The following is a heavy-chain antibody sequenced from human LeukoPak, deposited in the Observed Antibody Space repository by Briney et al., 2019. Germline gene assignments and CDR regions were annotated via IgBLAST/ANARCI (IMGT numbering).Heavy chain of an antibody. CDR3: ARAEDYYYYMDV. CDR2: ISSSSSYI. CDR1: GLTFSRYS. J-gene: IGHJ6*03. Sequence: GGSLRLSCAASGLTFSRYSMNWVRQAPGKGLECVSSISSSSSYIYYADSVEGRFTISRDNAKKSLYLQMNSLRAEDTAVYYCARAEDYYYYMDVWGKGTTVTVSS. V-gene: IGHV3-21*01.